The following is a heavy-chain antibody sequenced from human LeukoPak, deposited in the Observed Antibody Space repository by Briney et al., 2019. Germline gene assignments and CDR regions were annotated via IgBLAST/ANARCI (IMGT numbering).Heavy chain of an antibody. V-gene: IGHV1-69*13. J-gene: IGHJ6*02. CDR2: IIPIFGTA. CDR3: ASVTDYYDSSGYLLVARRYYYYGMDV. CDR1: GGTFISYA. D-gene: IGHD3-22*01. Sequence: SVKVSFKASGGTFISYAISWVRQVPGQGLEWMGGIIPIFGTANYAQKFQGRVTITADESTSTAYMELSSLSSEDTAVYYCASVTDYYDSSGYLLVARRYYYYGMDVWGQGTTVTVSS.